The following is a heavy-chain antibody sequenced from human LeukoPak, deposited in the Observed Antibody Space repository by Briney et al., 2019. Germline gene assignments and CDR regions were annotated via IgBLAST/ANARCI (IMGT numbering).Heavy chain of an antibody. J-gene: IGHJ5*02. Sequence: SVKVSCKASGGTFSSYAISWVRQAPGQGLEWMGRIIPIFGTANYAQKFQGRVTITTDESTSTAYMELSSPRSEDTAVYFCARDLYTVTSNWFDPWGQGTLVTVSS. D-gene: IGHD4-17*01. CDR3: ARDLYTVTSNWFDP. CDR1: GGTFSSYA. CDR2: IIPIFGTA. V-gene: IGHV1-69*05.